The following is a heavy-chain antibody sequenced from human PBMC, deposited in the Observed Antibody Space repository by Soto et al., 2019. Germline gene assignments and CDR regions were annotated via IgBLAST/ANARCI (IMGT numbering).Heavy chain of an antibody. V-gene: IGHV4-31*03. CDR1: GGSISSGGYY. D-gene: IGHD4-17*01. Sequence: QVQLQESGPGLVKPSQTLSLPCTVSGGSISSGGYYWSWIRQHPGKGLEWIGYIYYSGSTYYNPSLKSRVTISVDTSKNQFSLKLSSVTAADTAVDYCARVRTQGGYGDYEFDYWGQGTLVTVSS. J-gene: IGHJ4*02. CDR3: ARVRTQGGYGDYEFDY. CDR2: IYYSGST.